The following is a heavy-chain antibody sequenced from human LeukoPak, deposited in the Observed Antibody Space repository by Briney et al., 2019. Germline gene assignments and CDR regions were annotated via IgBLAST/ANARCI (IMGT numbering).Heavy chain of an antibody. CDR1: GFTFRTNT. CDR3: ARSRPATAILAH. D-gene: IGHD2-2*02. J-gene: IGHJ5*02. CDR2: ISYDGSNK. V-gene: IGHV3-30-3*01. Sequence: GGSLRLSCAASGFTFRTNTMHWVRQAPGKGLEWVAVISYDGSNKDYADSVKGRFTISRDNSKNTLYLQMNSLRAEDTAVYYCARSRPATAILAHWGQGTLVTVSS.